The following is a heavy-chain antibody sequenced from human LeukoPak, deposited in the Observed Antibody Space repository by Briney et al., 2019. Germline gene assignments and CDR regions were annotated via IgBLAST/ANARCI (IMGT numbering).Heavy chain of an antibody. J-gene: IGHJ5*02. Sequence: PSETLSLTCTVSGGSISSYYWSWIRQPPGKGLEWIGYIYDSGSTNYNPSLKSRVTISVDTSKNQFSLGLSSVTAADTAVYYCARGVYCSGGSCYGTNWFDPWGQGTLVTVSS. D-gene: IGHD2-15*01. CDR3: ARGVYCSGGSCYGTNWFDP. V-gene: IGHV4-59*08. CDR2: IYDSGST. CDR1: GGSISSYY.